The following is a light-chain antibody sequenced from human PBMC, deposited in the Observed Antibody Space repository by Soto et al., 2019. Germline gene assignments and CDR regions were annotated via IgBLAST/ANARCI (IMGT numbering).Light chain of an antibody. V-gene: IGKV1-9*01. J-gene: IGKJ5*01. Sequence: DIQLTQSPSFVSASVGGRVTITCRASQDVSDYLAWYQHAPGKAPNLLIYAAYTLQSGVPSRFSGSGSGTEFSLTITSLQPEDFATYYCQYLNGAPTITFGQGTRLEIK. CDR3: QYLNGAPTIT. CDR1: QDVSDY. CDR2: AAY.